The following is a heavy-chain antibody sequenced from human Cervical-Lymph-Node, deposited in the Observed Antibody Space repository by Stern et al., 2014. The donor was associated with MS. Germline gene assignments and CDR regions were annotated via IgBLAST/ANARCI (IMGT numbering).Heavy chain of an antibody. CDR2: FDPEDGET. J-gene: IGHJ4*02. V-gene: IGHV1-24*01. CDR3: ATDYNY. D-gene: IGHD3-10*01. Sequence: QVQLVESGAEVKKPGASVKVSCKVSGSTLTDFFMHWVRQPPGKGLAWMGGFDPEDGETIYAQKFQGRVTMTEDTSTDTAYMELSSLRSDDTAVYYCATDYNYWGQGTLVTVSS. CDR1: GSTLTDFF.